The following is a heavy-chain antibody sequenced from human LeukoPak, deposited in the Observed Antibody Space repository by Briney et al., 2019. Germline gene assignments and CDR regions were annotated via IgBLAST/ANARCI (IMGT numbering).Heavy chain of an antibody. CDR3: ARSTGDYALTFDY. D-gene: IGHD4-17*01. CDR1: GGSISSYH. V-gene: IGHV4-59*01. Sequence: SETLSLTCTVSGGSISSYHWSWLRQPPGKTLERIGYIYYSGSTNYNPSLRSRVSISEDTSKNQFSLKLSSVTAADTAVYYCARSTGDYALTFDYWGQGILVTVSS. J-gene: IGHJ4*02. CDR2: IYYSGST.